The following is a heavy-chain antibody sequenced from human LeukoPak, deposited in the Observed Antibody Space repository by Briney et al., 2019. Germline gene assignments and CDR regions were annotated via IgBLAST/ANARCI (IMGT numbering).Heavy chain of an antibody. CDR2: ISYDGSNK. CDR1: GFTFSSYA. J-gene: IGHJ6*04. V-gene: IGHV3-30*04. Sequence: PGRSLRLSCAASGFTFSSYAMHWVRQAPGKGLEWVAVISYDGSNKYYADSVKGRFTISRDNSKNTLYLQMNSLRAEDTAVYYCARDRAVAGSYYYYGMDVWGKGTTVTVSS. CDR3: ARDRAVAGSYYYYGMDV. D-gene: IGHD6-19*01.